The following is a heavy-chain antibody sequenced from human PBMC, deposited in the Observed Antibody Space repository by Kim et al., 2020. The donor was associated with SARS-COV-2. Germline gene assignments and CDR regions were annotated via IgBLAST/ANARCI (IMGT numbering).Heavy chain of an antibody. J-gene: IGHJ4*02. CDR2: K. V-gene: IGHV3-33*01. D-gene: IGHD6-19*01. CDR3: ARGRSSGWLDY. Sequence: KYYADSVKGRFTISRDNSKNTLYLQMNSLRAEDTAVYYCARGRSSGWLDYWGQGTLVTVSS.